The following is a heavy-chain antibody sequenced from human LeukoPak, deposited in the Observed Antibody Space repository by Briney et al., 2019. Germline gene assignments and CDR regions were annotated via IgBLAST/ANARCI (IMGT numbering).Heavy chain of an antibody. Sequence: GGSLRLSCAASGFTFSSYGMYWGRQAPGKGLEWVAVIWYDGSNKYYADSVKGRFTISRDNSKNTLYLQMNSLRAEDAAVYYCARDRSGIDYWSQGTLVTVSS. CDR2: IWYDGSNK. V-gene: IGHV3-33*01. CDR3: ARDRSGIDY. J-gene: IGHJ4*02. CDR1: GFTFSSYG. D-gene: IGHD1-26*01.